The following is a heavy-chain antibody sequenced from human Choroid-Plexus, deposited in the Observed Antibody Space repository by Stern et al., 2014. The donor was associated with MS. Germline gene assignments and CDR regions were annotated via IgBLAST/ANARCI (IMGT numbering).Heavy chain of an antibody. CDR2: VSYDGSNK. D-gene: IGHD2/OR15-2a*01. Sequence: VQLEESGGGVVQPGRPLRLSCVASGFTFGSCAMHWVRQAPGKGREWGAGVSYDGSNKYYADSVKGRFTISRDNSQNTLYMQMSSLRPEDTAVYYCAKDRQYLTYFFDHWGQGSLVTVSS. J-gene: IGHJ5*02. CDR1: GFTFGSCA. CDR3: AKDRQYLTYFFDH. V-gene: IGHV3-30*18.